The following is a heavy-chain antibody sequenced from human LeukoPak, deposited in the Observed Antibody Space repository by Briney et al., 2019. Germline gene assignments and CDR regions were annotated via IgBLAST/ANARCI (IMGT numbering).Heavy chain of an antibody. V-gene: IGHV3-33*01. J-gene: IGHJ4*02. D-gene: IGHD6-19*01. CDR3: AREWGRIAVAGGPGY. CDR1: GFIFSNYG. Sequence: GGSLRLSCEVSGFIFSNYGMHWVRQAPGKGLEWVALIWYDGRTKFHANSVRGRFTISRDNSANTLYLQMSSLRVEDTAVYYCAREWGRIAVAGGPGYWGQGALVTVSS. CDR2: IWYDGRTK.